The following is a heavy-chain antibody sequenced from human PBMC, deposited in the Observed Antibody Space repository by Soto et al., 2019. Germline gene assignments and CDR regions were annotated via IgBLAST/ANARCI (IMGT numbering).Heavy chain of an antibody. J-gene: IGHJ4*02. CDR3: AKVYRTGRDGYHAYYFDY. CDR1: GFTFSSYA. CDR2: ISGSGGST. V-gene: IGHV3-23*01. D-gene: IGHD5-12*01. Sequence: EVQLLESGGGLVQPGGSLRLSCAASGFTFSSYAMSWVCQAPGKGLEWVSAISGSGGSTYYADSVKGRFTISRDNSKNTLYLQMNSLRAEDTAVYYCAKVYRTGRDGYHAYYFDYWGQGTLVTVSS.